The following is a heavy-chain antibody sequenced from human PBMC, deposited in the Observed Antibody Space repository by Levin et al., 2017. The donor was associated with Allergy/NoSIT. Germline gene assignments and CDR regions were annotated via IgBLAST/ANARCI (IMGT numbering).Heavy chain of an antibody. CDR2: IRDKANSYTT. CDR1: GFTFSDHH. Sequence: HSGGSLRLSCAASGFTFSDHHMDWVRQAPGKGLEWVARIRDKANSYTTEYAASVKGRFTISRDDSKNSLYLQMNSLQAEDTAVFYCARTYYESSHYFSDYWGQGTPVTVSS. V-gene: IGHV3-72*01. CDR3: ARTYYESSHYFSDY. J-gene: IGHJ4*02. D-gene: IGHD3-22*01.